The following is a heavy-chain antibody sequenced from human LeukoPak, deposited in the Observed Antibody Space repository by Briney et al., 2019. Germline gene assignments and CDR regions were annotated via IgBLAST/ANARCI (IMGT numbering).Heavy chain of an antibody. CDR3: ARSPAPYYDFWSGYYATRYYYYMDV. CDR1: GGSISSYY. Sequence: SETLSLTCTVSGGSISSYYWSWIRHPPGKGLEWIGYIYYSGSTNYNPSLKSRVTISVDTSKNQFSLKLSSVTAADTAVYYCARSPAPYYDFWSGYYATRYYYYMDVWGKGTTVTVSS. V-gene: IGHV4-59*01. D-gene: IGHD3-3*01. J-gene: IGHJ6*03. CDR2: IYYSGST.